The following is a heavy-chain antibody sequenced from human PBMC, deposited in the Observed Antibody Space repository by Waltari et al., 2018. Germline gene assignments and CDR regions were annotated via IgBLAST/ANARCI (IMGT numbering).Heavy chain of an antibody. J-gene: IGHJ2*01. Sequence: QLQLQESGPGLVKPSETLSLTCTVSGGSISSSSYYWGWIRPPPGKGLEWIGSTYYSGSTYYNPSLKSRVTISVDTSKNQFSLKLSSVTAADTAVYYCARGQAQWLVPNWYFDLWGRGTLVTVSS. CDR1: GGSISSSSYY. D-gene: IGHD6-19*01. CDR3: ARGQAQWLVPNWYFDL. CDR2: TYYSGST. V-gene: IGHV4-39*07.